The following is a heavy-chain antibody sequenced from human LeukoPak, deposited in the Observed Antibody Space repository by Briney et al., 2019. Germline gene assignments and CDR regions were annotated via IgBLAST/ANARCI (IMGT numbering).Heavy chain of an antibody. CDR3: ARRRTLGVSGGCCWFDP. V-gene: IGHV4-4*09. D-gene: IGHD3-16*01. CDR1: GGSISSYY. Sequence: SETLSLTCTVSGGSISSYYWSWLRQPPGKGLEWIGYIYTIGSTNYNPSLKSRVTISVDTSKNQFSLKLSSVTAADTAVYYCARRRTLGVSGGCCWFDPWGQGTLVTVSS. J-gene: IGHJ5*02. CDR2: IYTIGST.